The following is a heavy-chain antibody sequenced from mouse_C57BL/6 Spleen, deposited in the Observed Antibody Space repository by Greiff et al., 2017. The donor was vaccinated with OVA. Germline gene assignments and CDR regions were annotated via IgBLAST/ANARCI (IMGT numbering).Heavy chain of an antibody. J-gene: IGHJ4*01. D-gene: IGHD2-5*01. CDR1: GFNIKDYY. CDR3: TTYYSNYVDYAMDY. V-gene: IGHV14-1*01. CDR2: IDPEDGDT. Sequence: EVHLVESGAELVRPGASVKLSCTASGFNIKDYYMHWVKQRPEQGLEWIGRIDPEDGDTEYAPKFQGKATMTADTSSNTAYLQLSSLTSEDTAVYYCTTYYSNYVDYAMDYWGQGTSVTVSS.